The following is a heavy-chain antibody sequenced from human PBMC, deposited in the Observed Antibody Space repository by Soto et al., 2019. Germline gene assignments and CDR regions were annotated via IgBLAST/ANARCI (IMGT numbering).Heavy chain of an antibody. CDR3: ARGVPAAIHLGWFDP. J-gene: IGHJ5*02. CDR1: RYSFTDYY. V-gene: IGHV1-2*02. D-gene: IGHD2-2*02. Sequence: GASVTVTFRGSRYSFTDYYMHSLGQAAAKGLEWMGWIDPHSGGTNYVPEFQGRVAMTSDTSMTTVYMELSRLRSDDTAVYYCARGVPAAIHLGWFDPWGQGTLVTVSS. CDR2: IDPHSGGT.